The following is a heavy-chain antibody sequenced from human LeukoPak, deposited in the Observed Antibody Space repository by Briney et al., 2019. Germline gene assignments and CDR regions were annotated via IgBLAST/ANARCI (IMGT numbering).Heavy chain of an antibody. CDR3: ARIPTDYYDSSGYRYFDY. V-gene: IGHV3-11*01. J-gene: IGHJ4*02. CDR1: GFTFSDYY. D-gene: IGHD3-22*01. CDR2: ISSSGSTI. Sequence: GGSLRLSCAASGFTFSDYYMSWIRQAPGKGLEWVSYISSSGSTIYYADSVKGRFTISRHNSKNTLYLQMNSLRAEDTAVYYCARIPTDYYDSSGYRYFDYWGQGTLVTVSS.